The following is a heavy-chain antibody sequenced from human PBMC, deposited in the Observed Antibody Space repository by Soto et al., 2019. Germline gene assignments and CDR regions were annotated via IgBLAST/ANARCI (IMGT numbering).Heavy chain of an antibody. CDR3: AREHPYGSGSYSPYFDY. CDR1: GGSISSYY. J-gene: IGHJ4*02. D-gene: IGHD3-10*01. Sequence: SATLSLTCTVSGGSISSYYWSWIRQPPGKGLEWIGYIYYSGSTNYNPSLKSRVTISVDTSKNQFSLKLSSVTAADTAVYYCAREHPYGSGSYSPYFDYWGQGTLVTVSS. V-gene: IGHV4-59*01. CDR2: IYYSGST.